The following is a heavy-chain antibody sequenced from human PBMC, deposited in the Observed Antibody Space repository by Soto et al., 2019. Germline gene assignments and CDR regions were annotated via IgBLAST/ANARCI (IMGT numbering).Heavy chain of an antibody. J-gene: IGHJ3*02. CDR1: GFTFSNYA. Sequence: EVQLLESGGGLVQPGGSLRLSCAASGFTFSNYAMSWVRQAPGKGLEWVSAISGSGGTTYYADSVKGRFTFSRDNSKNAHYLQIHSLRAGDTAVYDCAKTANGWFSAFDIWGQGTMVTVSS. D-gene: IGHD6-19*01. V-gene: IGHV3-23*01. CDR2: ISGSGGTT. CDR3: AKTANGWFSAFDI.